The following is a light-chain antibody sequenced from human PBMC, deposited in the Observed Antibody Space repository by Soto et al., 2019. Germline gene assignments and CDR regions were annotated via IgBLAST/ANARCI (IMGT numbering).Light chain of an antibody. CDR2: DAS. CDR3: QQLNNFVT. V-gene: IGKV1-9*01. CDR1: QTVSSY. Sequence: DIQLTQSPSFLSASVGDRVTITCRASQTVSSYLVWYQQKPGKAPKVLITDASTLQSGDPSRFSGSGFGTEFTLAIRGLQPEDVATYYCQQLNNFVTFGPGTKVNI. J-gene: IGKJ3*01.